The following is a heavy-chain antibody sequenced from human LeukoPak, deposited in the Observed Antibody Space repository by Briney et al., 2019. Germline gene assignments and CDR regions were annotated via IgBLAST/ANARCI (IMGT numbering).Heavy chain of an antibody. D-gene: IGHD2-2*01. CDR1: GYSFTSYW. CDR2: IYPGDSDT. Sequence: GESLNISCKGSGYSFTSYWIGWVRQMPGKGLEWMGIIYPGDSDTRYSPSFQDRVTISADKSISTAYLQWSSLKASDTAMYYCARQIGVCSSTSCPESHYYYMDVWGKGITVTVSS. CDR3: ARQIGVCSSTSCPESHYYYMDV. J-gene: IGHJ6*03. V-gene: IGHV5-51*01.